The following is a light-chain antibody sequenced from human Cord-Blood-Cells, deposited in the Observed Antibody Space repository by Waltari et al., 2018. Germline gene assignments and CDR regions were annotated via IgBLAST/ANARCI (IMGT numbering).Light chain of an antibody. V-gene: IGKV1-5*03. Sequence: DIQMTQSPSTVYASVGDRVTITCRASQSISSWLAWYQQKPGKAPTLLIYKASSLESGVPSRFSGSGSGTEFTLTISSLQPDDFATYYCQQYNSYPFTFGPGTKVDIK. CDR3: QQYNSYPFT. J-gene: IGKJ3*01. CDR2: KAS. CDR1: QSISSW.